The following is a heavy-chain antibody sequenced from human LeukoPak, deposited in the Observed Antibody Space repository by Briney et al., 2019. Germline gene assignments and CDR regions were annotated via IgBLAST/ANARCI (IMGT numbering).Heavy chain of an antibody. CDR3: ARVSSGHRMWYLDL. CDR2: IKQDGSEI. J-gene: IGHJ2*01. D-gene: IGHD6-19*01. Sequence: GGSLRLSCAASGFSFDTYWMTWVRQAPGKGLAWVANIKQDGSEIYSVDSVKGRFTISRDNAKNSLYLQMSSLRVDDTAVYYCARVSSGHRMWYLDLWGRGTLVTVSS. CDR1: GFSFDTYW. V-gene: IGHV3-7*05.